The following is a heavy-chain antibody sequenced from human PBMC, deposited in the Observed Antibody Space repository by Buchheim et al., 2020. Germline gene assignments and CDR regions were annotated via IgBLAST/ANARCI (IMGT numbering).Heavy chain of an antibody. Sequence: QVQLVESGGGVVQPGRSLRLSCAASGFTFSSYGMHWVRQAPGKGLEWVAVIWYDGSNKYYADSVKGRFTISRDNSKNTLYLQMKSPRAGDTSVYYCARPVDARRYYDHGMATWGQGTT. CDR1: GFTFSSYG. D-gene: IGHD3/OR15-3a*01. J-gene: IGHJ6*02. CDR3: ARPVDARRYYDHGMAT. CDR2: IWYDGSNK. V-gene: IGHV3-33*01.